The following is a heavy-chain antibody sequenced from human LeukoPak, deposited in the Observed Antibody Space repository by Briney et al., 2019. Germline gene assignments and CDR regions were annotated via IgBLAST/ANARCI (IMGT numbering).Heavy chain of an antibody. CDR1: GYTFTSYY. CDR3: AKTMGIAVAGADFDY. D-gene: IGHD6-19*01. J-gene: IGHJ4*02. CDR2: INPSGGST. Sequence: ASVKVSCKASGYTFTSYYMHWVRQAPGQGLEWIGIINPSGGSTSYAQKFQGRVTMTRNMSTSTVYMELSSLRSEDTAVYYCAKTMGIAVAGADFDYWGQGTLVTVSS. V-gene: IGHV1-46*01.